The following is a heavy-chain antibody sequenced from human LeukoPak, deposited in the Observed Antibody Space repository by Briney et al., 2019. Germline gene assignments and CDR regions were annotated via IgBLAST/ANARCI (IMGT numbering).Heavy chain of an antibody. CDR3: ARKVAVAMDLDY. CDR2: ITGAGSST. V-gene: IGHV3-23*01. D-gene: IGHD5-18*01. Sequence: GGSLRLSCAASGFTFKSYGMTWVRQAPGKGLEWVSSITGAGSSTKYADSVNGRFTISRDNSKNTVSLQMTGLSAEDTAVYYCARKVAVAMDLDYWGQGTLVTVFS. J-gene: IGHJ4*02. CDR1: GFTFKSYG.